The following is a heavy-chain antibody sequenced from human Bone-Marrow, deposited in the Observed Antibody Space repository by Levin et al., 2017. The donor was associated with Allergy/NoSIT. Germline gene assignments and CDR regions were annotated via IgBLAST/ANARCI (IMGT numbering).Heavy chain of an antibody. V-gene: IGHV1-2*02. Sequence: GESLKISCKASGYSFTGHYMHWVRQAPGQGLEWMGWINPNSGGADYAQKFQGRVTMTRDTSISTAYMELSRLRSDDAAVYYCARVNKKGYYYGMDVWGQGATVTVSS. CDR1: GYSFTGHY. CDR3: ARVNKKGYYYGMDV. CDR2: INPNSGGA. J-gene: IGHJ6*02.